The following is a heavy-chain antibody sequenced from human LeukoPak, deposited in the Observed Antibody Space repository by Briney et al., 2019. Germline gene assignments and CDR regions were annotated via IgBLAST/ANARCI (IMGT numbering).Heavy chain of an antibody. V-gene: IGHV3-74*01. CDR3: ARVRYCSSTSCYTFDY. Sequence: GGSLRLSCAASGFTFSSYWMHWVRQAPGKGLVWVSRINSDGSSTSYADSVKGRFTISRDNAKNTLYLQMNSLRAEDTAVYYCARVRYCSSTSCYTFDYWGQGTLVTVSS. D-gene: IGHD2-2*02. CDR2: INSDGSST. J-gene: IGHJ4*02. CDR1: GFTFSSYW.